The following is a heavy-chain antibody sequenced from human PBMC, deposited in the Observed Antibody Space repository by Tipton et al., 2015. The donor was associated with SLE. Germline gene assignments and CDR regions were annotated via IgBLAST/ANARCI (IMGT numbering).Heavy chain of an antibody. CDR1: AFTFSSYA. Sequence: GSLRLSCAASAFTFSSYAMSWVRQAPGKGLEWVSVIHSGAGGTYYADSVKGRFTISRDNSKNTLYLQMNSLRAEDTAVYYCALAWVGRDYFDYWGQGTLVTVSS. V-gene: IGHV3-23*03. CDR2: IHSGAGGT. CDR3: ALAWVGRDYFDY. J-gene: IGHJ4*02. D-gene: IGHD1-26*01.